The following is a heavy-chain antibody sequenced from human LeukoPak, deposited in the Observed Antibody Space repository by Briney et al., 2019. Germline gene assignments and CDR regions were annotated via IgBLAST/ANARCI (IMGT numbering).Heavy chain of an antibody. D-gene: IGHD2-8*01. CDR3: ARSSRELVGYAPWGLMPPFDY. J-gene: IGHJ4*02. CDR1: GFTFSSYR. CDR2: ISSSSRTI. Sequence: PGGSLRLSCAASGFTFSSYRMNWVRQAPGKGLEWVSYISSSSRTIYYADSVKGRFTISRDNDKNSLYLQMNGLRAEDTAVYYCARSSRELVGYAPWGLMPPFDYWGQGTLVTVSS. V-gene: IGHV3-48*01.